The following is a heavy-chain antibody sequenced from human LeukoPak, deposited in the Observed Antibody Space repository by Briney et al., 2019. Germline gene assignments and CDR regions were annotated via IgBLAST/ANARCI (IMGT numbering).Heavy chain of an antibody. J-gene: IGHJ5*02. CDR3: ARAAGRPNWFDP. CDR1: GGTFSSYA. CDR2: IIPILGIA. Sequence: ASVKVSCKASGGTFSSYAISWVRQAPGQGLEWMGRIIPILGIANYAQKFQGRVTITADKSTSTAYMELSSLRSEDTAVYYCARAAGRPNWFDPWGQGTLVTVSS. V-gene: IGHV1-69*04. D-gene: IGHD1-26*01.